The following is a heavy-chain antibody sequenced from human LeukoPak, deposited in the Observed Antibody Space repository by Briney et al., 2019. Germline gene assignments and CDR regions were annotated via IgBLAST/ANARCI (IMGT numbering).Heavy chain of an antibody. D-gene: IGHD3-22*01. CDR2: INAGNGNT. V-gene: IGHV1-3*01. Sequence: WASVKVSCKASGYTFTNYAMHWVRQAPGQRLEWMGWINAGNGNTKYSQKFQGRVTITRDTSASTAYMEVSSLRSEDTAVYYCARLTYYYDSSGQNWFDPWGQGTLVTVSS. CDR3: ARLTYYYDSSGQNWFDP. CDR1: GYTFTNYA. J-gene: IGHJ5*02.